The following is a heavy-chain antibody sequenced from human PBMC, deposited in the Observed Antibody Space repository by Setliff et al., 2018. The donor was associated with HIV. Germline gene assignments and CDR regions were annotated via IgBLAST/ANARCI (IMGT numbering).Heavy chain of an antibody. CDR2: INHNGST. V-gene: IGHV4-34*01. J-gene: IGHJ6*02. Sequence: PSETLSLTCAVYGESFSGYYWSWIRQPPGKGLEWIGEINHNGSTNYNPSLKSRVTISVDTSKNQFSLKLSSVTASDTAVYYCARARYIVIRGDAGMDVWGPGTTVTVSS. CDR1: GESFSGYY. D-gene: IGHD3-10*01. CDR3: ARARYIVIRGDAGMDV.